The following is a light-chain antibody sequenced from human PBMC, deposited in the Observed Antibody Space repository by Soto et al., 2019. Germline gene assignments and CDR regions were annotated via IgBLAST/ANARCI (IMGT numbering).Light chain of an antibody. Sequence: QSVLTQPASVSGSPGQSITISCTGTSSDVGTYNLVSWYQQHPGKAPKLMLYEGSKRPSGVSNRFSGSNSGNTASLTISGLQAEDEADYYCCSYAAGSAPYVFGTGTKVTAL. CDR3: CSYAAGSAPYV. V-gene: IGLV2-23*01. J-gene: IGLJ1*01. CDR1: SSDVGTYNL. CDR2: EGS.